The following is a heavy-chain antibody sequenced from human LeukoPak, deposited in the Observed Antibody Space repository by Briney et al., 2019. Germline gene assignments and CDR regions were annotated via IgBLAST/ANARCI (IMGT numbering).Heavy chain of an antibody. V-gene: IGHV3-53*01. J-gene: IGHJ5*02. CDR1: GFIGSSSY. CDR3: ARVQGYCSGGSCYGVNWFDP. D-gene: IGHD2-15*01. CDR2: IYSGGST. Sequence: PGGSLRLSCEASGFIGSSSYMSWVRQAPGKGLEWVSVIYSGGSTYYVDSVKGRFTISRDNAKNTLYLQMNSLRAEDTAVYYCARVQGYCSGGSCYGVNWFDPWGQGTLVTVSS.